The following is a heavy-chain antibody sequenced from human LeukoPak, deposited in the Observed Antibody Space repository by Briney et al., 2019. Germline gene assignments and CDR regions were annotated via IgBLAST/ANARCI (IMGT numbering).Heavy chain of an antibody. CDR3: AKDGTRYGLWSGYWYLDY. D-gene: IGHD3-3*01. J-gene: IGHJ4*02. CDR1: GYTFTGYY. CDR2: NNPNSGDT. V-gene: IGHV1-2*02. Sequence: ASVKVYCKASGYTFTGYYIHWVRQAPGQGPEWMGWNNPNSGDTYYAQKFQGRVTMTRDTSITTAYMELSSLRSDDTAVYNCAKDGTRYGLWSGYWYLDYWGQGTLVTVSS.